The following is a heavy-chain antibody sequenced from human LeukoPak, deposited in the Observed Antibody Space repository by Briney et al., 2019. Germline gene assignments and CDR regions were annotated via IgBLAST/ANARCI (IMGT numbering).Heavy chain of an antibody. CDR2: MYHSGGT. J-gene: IGHJ6*03. CDR3: ARIYCSNTSCYPYYYMDV. V-gene: IGHV4-38-2*01. Sequence: SETLSLTCAVSGYSISIGYYWGWIRQPPGKGLEWIGTMYHSGGTYYNSSLKSRVTMSVDTSKNPFSLELSSVTAADTAVYYCARIYCSNTSCYPYYYMDVWGRGTTVTVSS. D-gene: IGHD2-2*01. CDR1: GYSISIGYY.